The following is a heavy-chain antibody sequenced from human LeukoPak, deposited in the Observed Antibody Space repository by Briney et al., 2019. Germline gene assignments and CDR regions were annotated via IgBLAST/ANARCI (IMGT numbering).Heavy chain of an antibody. CDR2: IIPIFRTT. V-gene: IGHV1-69*05. D-gene: IGHD1-26*01. CDR1: GGTFSNYA. Sequence: GASVKVSCKDSGGTFSNYAFSWVRQAPGQGLECMGGIIPIFRTTNYAEQFQDRVTITTDESTNTAYLDLSSLRSEDTAVYYCAKDDGSATMGFDSWGQGTLVSVSS. CDR3: AKDDGSATMGFDS. J-gene: IGHJ5*01.